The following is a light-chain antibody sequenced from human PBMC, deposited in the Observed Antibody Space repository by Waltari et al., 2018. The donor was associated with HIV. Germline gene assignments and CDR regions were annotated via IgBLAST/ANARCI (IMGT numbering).Light chain of an antibody. CDR1: TSDLGGYDY. J-gene: IGLJ1*01. CDR2: DIT. V-gene: IGLV2-11*01. Sequence: QSVLTQPRSVSGSLGQSVTITCTGTTSDLGGYDYVSWYQKHPDKAPKLTIYDITHRPAGVPDRFSSSKAGTTASLTISDLRAEDEAQYYCCSYGGSHTYYVFGTGTMVTV. CDR3: CSYGGSHTYYV.